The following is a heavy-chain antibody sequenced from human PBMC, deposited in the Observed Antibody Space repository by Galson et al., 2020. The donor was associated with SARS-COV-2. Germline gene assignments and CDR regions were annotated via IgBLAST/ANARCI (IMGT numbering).Heavy chain of an antibody. J-gene: IGHJ6*02. V-gene: IGHV3-33*01. D-gene: IGHD3-10*01. CDR2: IWYDGSNK. CDR3: ARDGARQGDSTMVRGVILDYYGMDV. CDR1: GFTFSSYG. Sequence: GGSLRLSCAASGFTFSSYGMHWVRQAPGKGLEWVAVIWYDGSNKYYADSVKGRFTISRDNSKNTLYLQMNSLRAEDTAVYYCARDGARQGDSTMVRGVILDYYGMDVWGQGTTVTVSS.